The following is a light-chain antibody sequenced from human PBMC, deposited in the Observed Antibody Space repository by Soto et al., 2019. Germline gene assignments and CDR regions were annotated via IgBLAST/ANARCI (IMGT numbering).Light chain of an antibody. CDR1: QGINGY. CDR3: KQYSAYSLT. Sequence: DIQLTPSPFTLSASLGDRGTLTFRASQGINGYLAWYQQKPGKAPNLLIYKASILISGVPSRFTGDESGTEFTLTISSLQPDDFATYYCKQYSAYSLTFGGGTKVDIK. CDR2: KAS. J-gene: IGKJ4*01. V-gene: IGKV1-5*03.